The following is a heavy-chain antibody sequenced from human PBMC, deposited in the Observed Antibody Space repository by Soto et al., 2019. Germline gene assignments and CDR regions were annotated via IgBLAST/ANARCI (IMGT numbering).Heavy chain of an antibody. CDR3: ARDRYGSTLDY. V-gene: IGHV4-59*01. D-gene: IGHD3-10*01. Sequence: LTCTVSGGSISDYYWSWLRQPPGKGLEWIGYIHYSGSTNSNPSLKSRVTISLDTSKSQFSLKLTSVTTADTAVYYCARDRYGSTLDYWGQGALGTVSS. CDR2: IHYSGST. J-gene: IGHJ4*02. CDR1: GGSISDYY.